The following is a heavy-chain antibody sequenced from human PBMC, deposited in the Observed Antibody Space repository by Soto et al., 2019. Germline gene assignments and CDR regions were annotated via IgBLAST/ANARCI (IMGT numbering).Heavy chain of an antibody. Sequence: GSLRLSCAASGFTFSRYSMNWFRQSPGKGLEWVSSISSTTNYIYYGDSMKGRFTISRDNAKNSLYLEMNSLRAEDTAVYYCARESEDLTSNFDYWGQGTLVTVSS. CDR3: ARESEDLTSNFDY. J-gene: IGHJ4*02. CDR1: GFTFSRYS. V-gene: IGHV3-21*06. CDR2: ISSTTNYI.